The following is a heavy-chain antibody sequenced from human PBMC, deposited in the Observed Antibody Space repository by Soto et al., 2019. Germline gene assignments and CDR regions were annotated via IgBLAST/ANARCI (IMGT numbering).Heavy chain of an antibody. Sequence: GASVKVSCKASGITYTTYAIHWVRQAPGQGLEWMGWINTGNGNTRYSQRFQGRVTLTTDTLASTVYMDLSSLTSEDTAIYYCARAISGYITWGQGTLVTFSS. D-gene: IGHD5-18*01. V-gene: IGHV1-3*04. CDR2: INTGNGNT. J-gene: IGHJ5*02. CDR3: ARAISGYIT. CDR1: GITYTTYA.